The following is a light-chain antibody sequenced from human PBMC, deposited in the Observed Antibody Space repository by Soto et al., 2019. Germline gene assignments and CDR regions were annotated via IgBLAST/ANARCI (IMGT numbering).Light chain of an antibody. CDR1: QSLLHSNGYNY. Sequence: DIVMTQSPLSLPVTPGEPASISCRSSQSLLHSNGYNYLDWYLQKLGQSPQLLMHLGSNRASGVPDRFSGSGSGTDFTLKISRVEAEDVGVYYCMQALQTPITFGQGTRLEIK. J-gene: IGKJ5*01. CDR3: MQALQTPIT. V-gene: IGKV2-28*01. CDR2: LGS.